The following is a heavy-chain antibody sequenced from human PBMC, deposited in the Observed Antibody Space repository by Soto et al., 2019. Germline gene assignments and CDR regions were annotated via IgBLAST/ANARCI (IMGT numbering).Heavy chain of an antibody. CDR2: IYHSGTT. D-gene: IGHD3-22*01. Sequence: SETLSLTCAVSGFSISTGYYWGWIRQPPGKGLEWIATIYHSGTTYSNPSLKSRVTISVDTSKNQFSLKLSSVTAADTAVYYCARGLYYYDSSGYSPDYWGLETLVTVSS. V-gene: IGHV4-38-2*01. CDR1: GFSISTGYY. J-gene: IGHJ4*02. CDR3: ARGLYYYDSSGYSPDY.